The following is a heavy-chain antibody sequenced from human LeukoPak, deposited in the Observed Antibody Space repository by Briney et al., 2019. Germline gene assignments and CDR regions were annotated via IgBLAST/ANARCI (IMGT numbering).Heavy chain of an antibody. V-gene: IGHV1-69*01. CDR1: GGTFSSYA. J-gene: IGHJ5*02. CDR2: IIPIFGTA. D-gene: IGHD5-18*01. CDR3: AREVDTAMVRFDP. Sequence: ASVKVSCKASGGTFSSYAISWVRQAPGQGLEWMGGIIPIFGTANYAQKFQGRVTITADESTSTAYMELSSLRSEDTAVYYCAREVDTAMVRFDPWGQGTLVTVSS.